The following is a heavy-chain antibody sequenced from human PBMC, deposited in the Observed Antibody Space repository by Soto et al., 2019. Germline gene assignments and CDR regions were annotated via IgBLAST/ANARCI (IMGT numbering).Heavy chain of an antibody. J-gene: IGHJ4*02. CDR1: GYTFTGYY. CDR3: ARGVGGYEHLWYFDY. V-gene: IGHV1-2*04. Sequence: ASVKVSCKASGYTFTGYYMHWVRQAPGQGLEWMGWINPNSGGTNYAQKFQGWVTMTRDTSISTAYMELSRLRSDDTAVYYCARGVGGYEHLWYFDYWGQGTLVTVSS. D-gene: IGHD5-12*01. CDR2: INPNSGGT.